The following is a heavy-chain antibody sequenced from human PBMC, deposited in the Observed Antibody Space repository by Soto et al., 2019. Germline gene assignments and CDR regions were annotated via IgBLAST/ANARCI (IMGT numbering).Heavy chain of an antibody. CDR1: GYTFTSYG. D-gene: IGHD5-18*01. CDR2: IRAYNGNT. Sequence: QVQLVQSGAEVKKPGASVKVSCKASGYTFTSYGISWVRQAPGQGLEGMGWIRAYNGNTNYAKKLQGRVTMTSDTSTSTAYMELRSLRSDDTAVYYCACNLLVGYGLEGESDWGQGTLVTVSS. J-gene: IGHJ4*02. CDR3: ACNLLVGYGLEGESD. V-gene: IGHV1-18*01.